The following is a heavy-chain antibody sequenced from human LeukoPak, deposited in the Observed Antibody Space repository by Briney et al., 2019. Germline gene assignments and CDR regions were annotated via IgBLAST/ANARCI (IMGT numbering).Heavy chain of an antibody. D-gene: IGHD6-13*01. CDR2: IIPIFGTA. J-gene: IGHJ6*03. CDR1: GGTFSSYA. CDR3: ARGIAAAGLYYYYYMDV. Sequence: SVKVSCKGSGGTFSSYAISWVRQAPGQGLEWMGRIIPIFGTANYAQKFQGRVTITTDESTSTAYMELSSLRSEDTAVYYCARGIAAAGLYYYYYMDVWGKGTTVTVSS. V-gene: IGHV1-69*05.